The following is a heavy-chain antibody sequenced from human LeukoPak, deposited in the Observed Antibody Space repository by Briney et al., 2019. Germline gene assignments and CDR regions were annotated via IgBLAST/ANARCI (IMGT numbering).Heavy chain of an antibody. CDR3: ARAKRGYSYGYGWFDP. CDR1: GYTFTGYY. CDR2: INPNSGGT. V-gene: IGHV1-2*02. D-gene: IGHD5-18*01. J-gene: IGHJ5*02. Sequence: VASVKVSCKASGYTFTGYYMHWVRQAPGQGLEWMGWINPNSGGTNYAQKLQGRVTMTTDTSTSTAYMELRSLRSDDTAVYYCARAKRGYSYGYGWFDPWGQGTLVTVSS.